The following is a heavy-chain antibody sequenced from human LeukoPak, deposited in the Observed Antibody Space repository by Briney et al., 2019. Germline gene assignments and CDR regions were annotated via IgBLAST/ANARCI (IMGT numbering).Heavy chain of an antibody. CDR1: GGSISSGDYY. V-gene: IGHV4-30-4*08. Sequence: SETLSLTCTVSGGSISSGDYYWSWIRPPPGKGLEWIGYIYYSGSTYYNPSPKSQVTISVDTSKNQFSLKLSSGTAADTAVYYCARAAYYYDSSGYYPEAFDIWGQGTMVTGSS. D-gene: IGHD3-22*01. CDR3: ARAAYYYDSSGYYPEAFDI. CDR2: IYYSGST. J-gene: IGHJ3*02.